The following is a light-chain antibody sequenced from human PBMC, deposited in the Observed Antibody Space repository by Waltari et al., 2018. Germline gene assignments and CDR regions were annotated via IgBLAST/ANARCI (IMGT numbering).Light chain of an antibody. Sequence: ELVLTQSPGTLSLSPGERATLARRASQSVGRSLAWYQQKPGQAPRLLIYDASRRATGIPDRFSGSGSGTDFSLTISRLEPEDCAVYYCQHYVRLPATFGQGTKVEI. CDR1: QSVGRS. CDR2: DAS. J-gene: IGKJ1*01. CDR3: QHYVRLPAT. V-gene: IGKV3-20*01.